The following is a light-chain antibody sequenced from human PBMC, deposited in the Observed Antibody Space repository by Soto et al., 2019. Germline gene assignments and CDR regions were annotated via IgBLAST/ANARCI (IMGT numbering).Light chain of an antibody. Sequence: QSALTQPASVPGSPGQSITISCTGTSSDVGGYNYVSWYQQHPGKAPKLMIYDVSNRPSGVSNRFSGSKSGNTASLTISGLQAEDEADYYCGSYTSSSTLVVFGGGTKLTVL. V-gene: IGLV2-14*01. J-gene: IGLJ2*01. CDR3: GSYTSSSTLVV. CDR2: DVS. CDR1: SSDVGGYNY.